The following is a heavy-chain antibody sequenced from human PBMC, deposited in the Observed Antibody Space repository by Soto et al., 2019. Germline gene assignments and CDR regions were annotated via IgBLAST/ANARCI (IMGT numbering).Heavy chain of an antibody. CDR2: IYHSGST. CDR1: GGSISSYY. CDR3: ARHADRSSPGLRTGNWFDP. D-gene: IGHD6-6*01. V-gene: IGHV4-59*08. Sequence: SETLSLTCTVSGGSISSYYWSWIRQPPGKGLEWIGYIYHSGSTNYNPSLKSRVTISVDTSKNQFSLKLSSVTAADTAVYYCARHADRSSPGLRTGNWFDPWGQGTLVTVSS. J-gene: IGHJ5*02.